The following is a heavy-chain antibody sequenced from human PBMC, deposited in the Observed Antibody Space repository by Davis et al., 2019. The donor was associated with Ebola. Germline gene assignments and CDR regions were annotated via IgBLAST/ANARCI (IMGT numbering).Heavy chain of an antibody. Sequence: PGGSLRLSCAASGFTISSSYMSWVRRAPGEGLEWVSSLYSAGASYYADFVKGRFTVSRDASKNTLYLQMNSLRAEDTAVYYCARDPSSYDSAGWGFWGQGTLVTVS. CDR3: ARDPSSYDSAGWGF. CDR2: LYSAGAS. CDR1: GFTISSSY. J-gene: IGHJ4*02. D-gene: IGHD3-22*01. V-gene: IGHV3-53*01.